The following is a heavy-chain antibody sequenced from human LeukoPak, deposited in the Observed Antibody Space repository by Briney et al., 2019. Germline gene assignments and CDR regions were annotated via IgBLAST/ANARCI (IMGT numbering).Heavy chain of an antibody. J-gene: IGHJ4*02. CDR2: VIPIFGTA. CDR3: ASPPPYYYDSSGYY. D-gene: IGHD3-22*01. Sequence: EASVKVSCKASGGTFSSYAISWVRQAPGQGLEWMGGVIPIFGTANYAQKFQGRVTNTADESTSTAYMELSSLRSEDTAVYYCASPPPYYYDSSGYYWGQGTLVTVSS. V-gene: IGHV1-69*13. CDR1: GGTFSSYA.